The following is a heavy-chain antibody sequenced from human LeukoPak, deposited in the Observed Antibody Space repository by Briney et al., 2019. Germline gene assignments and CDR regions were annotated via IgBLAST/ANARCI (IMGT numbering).Heavy chain of an antibody. D-gene: IGHD6-19*01. V-gene: IGHV3-23*01. CDR2: ISGSGGST. CDR1: GFTFSSYA. Sequence: PAGGSLRRSCAASGFTFSSYAMSWVRQAPGKGLEWVSAISGSGGSTYYADSVKGRFTISRDNSKNTLYLQMNSLRAEDTAVYYCAKALPYSSGWLYFDYWGQGTLVTVSS. J-gene: IGHJ4*02. CDR3: AKALPYSSGWLYFDY.